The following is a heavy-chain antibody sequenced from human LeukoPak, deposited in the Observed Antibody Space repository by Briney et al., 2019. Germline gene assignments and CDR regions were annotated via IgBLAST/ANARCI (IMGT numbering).Heavy chain of an antibody. Sequence: GGSLRLSCVACGFTFGNEAMSWVRQAPGMGLEWVTSTTQSGESSGYADSVKGRFTISRDNSKNTLFLQMDSLRVEDTGIYYCARESGGDVGYFDDWGQGTLVTVSS. CDR1: GFTFGNEA. J-gene: IGHJ4*02. CDR3: ARESGGDVGYFDD. D-gene: IGHD2-21*02. V-gene: IGHV3-23*01. CDR2: TTQSGESS.